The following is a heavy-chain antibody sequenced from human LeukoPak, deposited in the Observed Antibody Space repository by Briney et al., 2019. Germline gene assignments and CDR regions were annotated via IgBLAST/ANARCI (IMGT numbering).Heavy chain of an antibody. CDR3: TTGVGATNY. CDR1: GFTFSNVW. V-gene: IGHV3-15*07. Sequence: GGSLRLSCAASGFTFSNVWMNWVRQAPGKGLEWVGRIRSKTHGEAIDYAAPVRGRFTISRDDSKNTLYLQMNSLKTEDTAVYYCTTGVGATNYWGQGTLVTVSS. CDR2: IRSKTHGEAI. J-gene: IGHJ4*02. D-gene: IGHD1-26*01.